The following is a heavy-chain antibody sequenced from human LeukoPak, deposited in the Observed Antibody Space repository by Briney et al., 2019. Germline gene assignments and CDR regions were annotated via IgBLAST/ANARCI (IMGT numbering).Heavy chain of an antibody. V-gene: IGHV3-23*01. D-gene: IGHD3-10*01. CDR2: ISASDGST. Sequence: GGSLRLSCAVSGFTFSAFWMSWVRQTPGKGLEWVSSISASDGSTYYADSVKGRFTISRDNSKNTLSLQVNSLRAEDTAVYYCAKVLRFGITPYWYFDLWGRGTLVTVSS. CDR1: GFTFSAFW. J-gene: IGHJ2*01. CDR3: AKVLRFGITPYWYFDL.